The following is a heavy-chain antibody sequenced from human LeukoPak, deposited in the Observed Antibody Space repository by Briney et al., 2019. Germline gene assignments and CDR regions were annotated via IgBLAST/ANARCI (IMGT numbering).Heavy chain of an antibody. CDR1: GGSISSYY. CDR3: ARVPRPLGSWIYYFDY. CDR2: IYTSGST. V-gene: IGHV4-4*09. Sequence: PSETLSLTCTVSGGSISSYYWSWIRQPPGKGLEWIGYIYTSGSTNYNPSLKSRDTISVDTSKNQFSLKLSSVTAADTAVYYCARVPRPLGSWIYYFDYWGQGTLVTVSS. D-gene: IGHD6-13*01. J-gene: IGHJ4*02.